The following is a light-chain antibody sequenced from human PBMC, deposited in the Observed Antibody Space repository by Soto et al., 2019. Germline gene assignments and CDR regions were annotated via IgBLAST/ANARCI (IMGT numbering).Light chain of an antibody. J-gene: IGLJ3*02. CDR2: STN. CDR3: VLYMGSGIWV. CDR1: SGSVSATYF. Sequence: QTVVTQEPSFSVSPGRTVTLTCGLNSGSVSATYFPSWYQQTPGQAPRTLIYSTNIRSSGVPDRFSGSILGNKAALTITGAQADDDSDYYCVLYMGSGIWVFGGRTKLTVL. V-gene: IGLV8-61*01.